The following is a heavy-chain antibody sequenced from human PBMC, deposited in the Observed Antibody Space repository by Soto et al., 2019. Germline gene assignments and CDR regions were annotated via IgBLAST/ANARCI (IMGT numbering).Heavy chain of an antibody. Sequence: PSETLSLTCTVSGGSISSGGYYWSWIRQHPGKGLEWIGYIYYSGSTYYNPSLKSRVTISVDTSKNQFSLKLSSVTAADTAVYYCVRAVPAAMRTGYFQHWGQGTLVTVSS. J-gene: IGHJ1*01. CDR1: GGSISSGGYY. CDR3: VRAVPAAMRTGYFQH. V-gene: IGHV4-31*03. D-gene: IGHD2-2*01. CDR2: IYYSGST.